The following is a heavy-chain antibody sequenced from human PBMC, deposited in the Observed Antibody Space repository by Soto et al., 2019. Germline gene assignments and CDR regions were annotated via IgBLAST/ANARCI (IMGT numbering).Heavy chain of an antibody. CDR3: ARVIVGVNHYGMDV. Sequence: SVKVSCKAPGGTFSSYAISWVRQAPGQGLEWMGGIIPIFGTANYAQKFQGRVTITADESTSTAYMELSSLRSEDTAVYYCARVIVGVNHYGMDVWGQGTSVTVSS. J-gene: IGHJ6*02. CDR2: IIPIFGTA. D-gene: IGHD2-15*01. CDR1: GGTFSSYA. V-gene: IGHV1-69*13.